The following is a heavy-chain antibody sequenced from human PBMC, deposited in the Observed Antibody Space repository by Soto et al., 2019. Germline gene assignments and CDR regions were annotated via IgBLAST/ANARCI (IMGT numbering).Heavy chain of an antibody. CDR3: VRDPGDIVVVVAATDFDY. V-gene: IGHV1-18*01. CDR1: GYTFTSYG. D-gene: IGHD2-15*01. CDR2: ISGYNGNT. Sequence: QIQLVQSGAEVKKPGASVRVSCKASGYTFTSYGISWVRQAPGQGLEWMGWISGYNGNTNYAQKLQGRVTMTTDTSTSTAYMELRSLRSDDTAVYYCVRDPGDIVVVVAATDFDYWGQGTLVTVSS. J-gene: IGHJ4*02.